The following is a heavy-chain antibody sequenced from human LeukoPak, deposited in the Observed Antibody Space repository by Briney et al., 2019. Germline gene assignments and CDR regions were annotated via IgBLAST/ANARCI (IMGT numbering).Heavy chain of an antibody. Sequence: ASVKVSCKASGYTFTGYYMHWVRQAPGQGLEWMGWINPNSGGTKYAQKFQGRVTMTRDTSISTVYMELSGLRSDDTAVYYCARDKQLDWAHYHYCYMDVWGKGTTVTVSS. J-gene: IGHJ6*03. D-gene: IGHD1-1*01. CDR2: INPNSGGT. CDR3: ARDKQLDWAHYHYCYMDV. CDR1: GYTFTGYY. V-gene: IGHV1-2*02.